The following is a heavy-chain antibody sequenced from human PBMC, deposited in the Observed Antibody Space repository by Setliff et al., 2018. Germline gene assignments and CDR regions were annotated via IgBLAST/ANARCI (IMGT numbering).Heavy chain of an antibody. Sequence: SETLSLTCPVSGDSISSSGFYWGWIRQPPGKGLEWLGSMFYFGNTYYNPPLKRRVTISVDTSKSQFSLRLNSVTAADTAVFYCAKLVGLEPVDWYFDLWGRGTLVTVSS. CDR1: GDSISSSGFY. CDR3: AKLVGLEPVDWYFDL. D-gene: IGHD1-1*01. J-gene: IGHJ2*01. CDR2: MFYFGNT. V-gene: IGHV4-39*01.